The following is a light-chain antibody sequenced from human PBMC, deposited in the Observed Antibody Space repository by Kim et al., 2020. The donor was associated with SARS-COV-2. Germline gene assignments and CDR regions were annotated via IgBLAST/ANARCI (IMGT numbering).Light chain of an antibody. CDR1: NLGRKS. V-gene: IGLV3-21*04. CDR2: YDR. Sequence: SYELTQPPSVSVAPGQTATFTCGGDNLGRKSVHWYQHLPGQAPVVVIEYDRDRPSGIPDRFSGSKSGNTATLTITSVEAGDEADFYCQVWDDDSDHWVFGGGTQLTVL. CDR3: QVWDDDSDHWV. J-gene: IGLJ3*02.